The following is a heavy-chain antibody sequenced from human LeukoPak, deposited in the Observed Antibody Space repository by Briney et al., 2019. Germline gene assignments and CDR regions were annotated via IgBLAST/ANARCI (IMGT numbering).Heavy chain of an antibody. CDR1: GLRQSTHS. D-gene: IGHD6-19*01. V-gene: IGHV3-48*01. J-gene: IGHJ4*02. CDR3: ARDRYSSGWYDY. CDR2: ISPSTLTI. Sequence: GGPLSLLCGVCGLRQSTHSVRGARDARGGAGVWVSYISPSTLTIYHAGSVKGRFTISRDNAKNSLYLQMNSLRAEDTAVYYGARDRYSSGWYDYWGQGTLVTVSS.